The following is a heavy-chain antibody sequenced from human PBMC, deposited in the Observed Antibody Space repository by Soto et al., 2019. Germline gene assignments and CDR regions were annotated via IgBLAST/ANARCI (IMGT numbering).Heavy chain of an antibody. V-gene: IGHV1-69*06. CDR2: IIPVFGTT. CDR1: GGTFNNFG. CDR3: ARDKGYDTLTGRYYNFYALDV. D-gene: IGHD3-9*01. J-gene: IGHJ6*02. Sequence: QVQLLQSGAEVKKPGSSVEVSCKASGGTFNNFGISWVRQAPGQGLEWMGGIIPVFGTTFYSQTFQGKVTITADKSTGTAYMEVSSLTSEDTAVYYCARDKGYDTLTGRYYNFYALDVWGQGTMITVSS.